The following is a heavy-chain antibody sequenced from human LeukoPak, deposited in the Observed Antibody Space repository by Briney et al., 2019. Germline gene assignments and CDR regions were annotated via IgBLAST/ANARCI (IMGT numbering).Heavy chain of an antibody. CDR3: ARGGPHYLARLDPFDF. Sequence: SETLSLTCAVYGGSFSGYYWSWIRQPPGKGLEWIGETTHSGSTNYDPSLKSRVTISVDTSKNQFSLRLSSVTAADTAVYYCARGGPHYLARLDPFDFWGQGTLVTVSS. CDR1: GGSFSGYY. V-gene: IGHV4-34*01. J-gene: IGHJ4*02. CDR2: TTHSGST. D-gene: IGHD3-10*01.